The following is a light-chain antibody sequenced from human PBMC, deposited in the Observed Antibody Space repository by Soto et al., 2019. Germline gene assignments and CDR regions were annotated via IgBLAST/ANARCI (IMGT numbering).Light chain of an antibody. V-gene: IGKV1-9*01. J-gene: IGKJ4*01. CDR3: QKLNSYPLT. Sequence: DIPLTQSPSFLSASVGDRVTITCRASQGISSYLAWYQQKPGKAPKLLIYAASTLQSGVPSRFSGSGSGTEFTLTISSLQPEDFATYYCQKLNSYPLTFGGGTKVEIK. CDR1: QGISSY. CDR2: AAS.